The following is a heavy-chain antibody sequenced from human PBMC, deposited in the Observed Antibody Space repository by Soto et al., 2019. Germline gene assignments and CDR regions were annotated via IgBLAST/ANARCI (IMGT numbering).Heavy chain of an antibody. Sequence: GASVKVSCKASGYTFTSYDINWVRQATGQGLEWMGWMNPNSGNTGYAQKFQGRVTMTRNTSISTAYMELSSLRSEDTAVYYCARGRRRYYGSGTQNWFDPWGQGTLVTVSS. D-gene: IGHD3-10*01. V-gene: IGHV1-8*01. CDR3: ARGRRRYYGSGTQNWFDP. CDR1: GYTFTSYD. J-gene: IGHJ5*02. CDR2: MNPNSGNT.